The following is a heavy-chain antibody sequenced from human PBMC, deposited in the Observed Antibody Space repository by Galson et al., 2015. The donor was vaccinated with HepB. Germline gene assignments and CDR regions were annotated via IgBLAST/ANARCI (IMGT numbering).Heavy chain of an antibody. CDR1: GFTFGDYA. Sequence: SLRLSCAASGFTFGDYAMSWVRQAPGKGLEWVGFIRSKAYGGTTEYAASVKGRFTISRDDSKSIAYLQVNSLKTEDTAVYYCTRDLELLWFGEFGDPGDYWGQGTLVTVSS. CDR3: TRDLELLWFGEFGDPGDY. CDR2: IRSKAYGGTT. V-gene: IGHV3-49*04. J-gene: IGHJ4*02. D-gene: IGHD3-10*01.